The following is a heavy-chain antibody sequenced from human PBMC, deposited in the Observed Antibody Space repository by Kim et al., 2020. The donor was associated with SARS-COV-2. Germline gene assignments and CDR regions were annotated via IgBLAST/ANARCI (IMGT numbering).Heavy chain of an antibody. CDR1: GFTFSTYS. CDR2: ISSNSGTM. Sequence: GGSLRLSCAASGFTFSTYSMNWVRQAPGKGLEWLSYISSNSGTMYYADSVRGRFAMSRDNAKNSLYLQMSSLRDGDTAVYYCARGVSGVYFYYYGMGVWGQGTTVTVSS. J-gene: IGHJ6*02. V-gene: IGHV3-48*02. D-gene: IGHD1-26*01. CDR3: ARGVSGVYFYYYGMGV.